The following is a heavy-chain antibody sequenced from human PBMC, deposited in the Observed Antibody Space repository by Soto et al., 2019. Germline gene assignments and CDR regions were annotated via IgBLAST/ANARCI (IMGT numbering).Heavy chain of an antibody. V-gene: IGHV4-30-4*01. CDR2: IYYSGST. Sequence: SETLSLTCTVSGGSISSGDYYWSWIRQPPGKGLEWIGYIYYSGSTYYNPSLQSRVTISEDTSKNQFSLKLSSVTAADTAVYYCARDSSSGYSYGYFAYWGRGILVTVSS. CDR3: ARDSSSGYSYGYFAY. D-gene: IGHD5-18*01. CDR1: GGSISSGDYY. J-gene: IGHJ4*02.